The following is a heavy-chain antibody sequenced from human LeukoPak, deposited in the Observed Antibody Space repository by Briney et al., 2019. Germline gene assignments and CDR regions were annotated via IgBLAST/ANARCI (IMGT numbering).Heavy chain of an antibody. V-gene: IGHV3-15*07. CDR2: VKSNNNGGTT. CDR3: TTRGEQLTKVYYFDY. CDR1: GFTLSSYR. D-gene: IGHD4-17*01. J-gene: IGHJ4*02. Sequence: GTLSLSCAASGFTLSSYRMHWVRQAPGQGREWVGRVKSNNNGGTTDYPAPVKGSTTISRATSKNTLYLLMSSLTTEDTAVYYCTTRGEQLTKVYYFDYWGQGTLVTVSS.